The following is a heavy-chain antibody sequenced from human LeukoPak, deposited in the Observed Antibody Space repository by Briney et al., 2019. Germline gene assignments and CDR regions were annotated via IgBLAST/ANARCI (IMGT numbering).Heavy chain of an antibody. CDR3: TTLFNYFGSGSYLSLRGY. V-gene: IGHV3-15*01. CDR2: IKSKTDHETT. J-gene: IGHJ4*02. Sequence: GGSLRLSCAASGFTFSNAWMSWVRQAPGKGLEWVGRIKSKTDHETTDYAAFVNGRFTISRDDSTNTLYLHMSSLKTEDSAVYYCTTLFNYFGSGSYLSLRGYWGQGTLVTVSS. D-gene: IGHD3-10*01. CDR1: GFTFSNAW.